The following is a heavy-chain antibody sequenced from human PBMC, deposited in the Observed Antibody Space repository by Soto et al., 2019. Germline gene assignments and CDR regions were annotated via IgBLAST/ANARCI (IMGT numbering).Heavy chain of an antibody. CDR3: ASQTGGRILPFDY. CDR1: GGSISSGGYS. J-gene: IGHJ4*02. CDR2: IYHSGST. D-gene: IGHD2-15*01. V-gene: IGHV4-30-2*01. Sequence: SETLSLTCAVSGGSISSGGYSWSWIRQPPGKGLEWIGYIYHSGSTYYNPSLKSRVTISVDRSKNQFSLKLSSVTAADTAVYYCASQTGGRILPFDYWGQGTLVTVSS.